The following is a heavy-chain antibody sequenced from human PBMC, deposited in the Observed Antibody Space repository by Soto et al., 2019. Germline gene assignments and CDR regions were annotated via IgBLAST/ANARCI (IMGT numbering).Heavy chain of an antibody. CDR1: GYTFTIYY. D-gene: IGHD1-7*01. V-gene: IGHV1-46*01. CDR2: INPSGGST. CDR3: ARDQLELRDFDY. Sequence: ASVKVSCKASGYTFTIYYMHWVRQAPGQGLEWMGIINPSGGSTSYAQKFQGRVTMTRDTSTSTVYMELSSLRSEDTAVYYCARDQLELRDFDYWGQGTLVTVSS. J-gene: IGHJ4*02.